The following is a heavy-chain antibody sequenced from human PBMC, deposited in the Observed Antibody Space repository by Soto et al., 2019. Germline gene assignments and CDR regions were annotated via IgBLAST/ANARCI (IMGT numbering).Heavy chain of an antibody. J-gene: IGHJ5*02. CDR2: ISSSSGHI. Sequence: GGSLRLSCAASGFTFSSFSMNWVRQAPGKGLEWVSSISSSSGHIYYADSVKGRFTISRDNAKNSLYLQMNSLRAEDTAVYYCARDIWFDTWGQGTLVTVSS. CDR3: ARDIWFDT. V-gene: IGHV3-21*01. CDR1: GFTFSSFS.